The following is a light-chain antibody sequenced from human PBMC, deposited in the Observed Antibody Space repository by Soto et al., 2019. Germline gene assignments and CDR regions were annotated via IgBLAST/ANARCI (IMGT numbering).Light chain of an antibody. CDR2: DVS. CDR1: SSDIGGYNY. J-gene: IGLJ1*01. V-gene: IGLV2-14*03. Sequence: QSALTQPASLSGSPGQSLTISCTGTSSDIGGYNYVSWYQHHPGKAPKLLIYDVSDRPSGVSDRFSGSKSGNTASLTISGLQTEYEAVYYCSSFTSSASLDLFGAGTKLTVL. CDR3: SSFTSSASLDL.